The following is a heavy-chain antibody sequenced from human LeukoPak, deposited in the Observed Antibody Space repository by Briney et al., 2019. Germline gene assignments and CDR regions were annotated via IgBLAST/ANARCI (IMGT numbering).Heavy chain of an antibody. D-gene: IGHD1-14*01. V-gene: IGHV3-23*01. CDR2: ISGSGGST. CDR3: APGTTTASNWFDP. Sequence: GGPLSLSCEPSGFPLSSYAMSWSRKAPGKGLRWVSPISGSGGSTYYADSVKGRFTISRDNSKNTLYLQMNSLRAEDTAVYYCAPGTTTASNWFDPWGQGTLVTVSS. J-gene: IGHJ5*02. CDR1: GFPLSSYA.